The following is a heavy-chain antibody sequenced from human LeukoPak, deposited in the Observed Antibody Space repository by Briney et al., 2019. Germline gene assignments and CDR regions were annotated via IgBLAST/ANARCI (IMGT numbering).Heavy chain of an antibody. V-gene: IGHV4-38-2*02. D-gene: IGHD6-13*01. CDR2: ISRNGNT. CDR3: ARTKEYSSSWYEDYYMDV. J-gene: IGHJ6*03. Sequence: KPSETLSLSCTVSGYSISSAYYWGWIRQPPGKGLECIGGISRNGNTYYNPSLKSRVSISIDTSKNQFSLKLSSVTAADTAVYYCARTKEYSSSWYEDYYMDVWGKGTTVTVSS. CDR1: GYSISSAYY.